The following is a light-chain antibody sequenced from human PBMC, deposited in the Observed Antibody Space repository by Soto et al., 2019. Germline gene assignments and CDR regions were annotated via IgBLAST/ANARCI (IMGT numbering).Light chain of an antibody. V-gene: IGKV3-20*01. J-gene: IGKJ1*01. Sequence: EFVLTQSPGTLSLSPGERATLSCRASQSISQSLAWYQQRPGQSPRLLIYDASRRATGIPDRFTGSGFGTDFTLTISRLAPEDLAVYYCQQYGGSPRTFGQGTKVELK. CDR2: DAS. CDR3: QQYGGSPRT. CDR1: QSISQS.